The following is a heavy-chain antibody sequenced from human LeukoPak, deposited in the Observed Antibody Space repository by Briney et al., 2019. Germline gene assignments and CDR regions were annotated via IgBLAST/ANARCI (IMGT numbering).Heavy chain of an antibody. CDR1: GGSISSYY. CDR3: TRDPSGQRGVQQLFDY. D-gene: IGHD3-10*01. CDR2: IYYSGST. Sequence: KTSETLSLTCTVSGGSISSYYWGWIRQPPGKGLEWIGSIYYSGSTYYNPSLKSRVTISVDTSKNQFSLKLSSVTAADTAVYYCTRDPSGQRGVQQLFDYWGQGTLVTVSS. J-gene: IGHJ4*02. V-gene: IGHV4-39*07.